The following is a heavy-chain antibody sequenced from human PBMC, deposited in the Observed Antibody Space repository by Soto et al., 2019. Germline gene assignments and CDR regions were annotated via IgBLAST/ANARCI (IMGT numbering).Heavy chain of an antibody. J-gene: IGHJ4*02. D-gene: IGHD6-13*01. CDR1: VGSINSGDYS. CDR2: IYYRGRT. Sequence: QVQLQESGPGLVKPSQTLSLSCTVSVGSINSGDYSWSWIRQPPGKGLEWIGPIYYRGRTYYNPSLKSRLTISVDTSKNQFALRLSSVTAADTAMYYCARVKGQLVPVPEYWGQGTLVTVSS. V-gene: IGHV4-31*03. CDR3: ARVKGQLVPVPEY.